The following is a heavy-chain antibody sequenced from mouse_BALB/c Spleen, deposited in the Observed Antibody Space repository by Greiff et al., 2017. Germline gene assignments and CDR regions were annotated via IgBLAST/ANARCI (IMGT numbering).Heavy chain of an antibody. CDR1: GFTFTDYY. J-gene: IGHJ2*01. D-gene: IGHD2-4*01. Sequence: EVKLMESGGGLVQPGGSLRLSCATSGFTFTDYYMSWVRQPPGKALEWLGFIRNKANGYTTEYSASVKGRFTISRDNSQSILYLQMNTLRAEDSATYYCARDNYDSFFDYWGQGTTLTVSS. CDR3: ARDNYDSFFDY. V-gene: IGHV7-3*02. CDR2: IRNKANGYTT.